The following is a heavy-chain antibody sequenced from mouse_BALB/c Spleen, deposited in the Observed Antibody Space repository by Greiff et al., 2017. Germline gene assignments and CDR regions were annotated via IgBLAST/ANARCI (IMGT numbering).Heavy chain of an antibody. V-gene: IGHV5-17*02. CDR2: ISSGSSTI. D-gene: IGHD2-2*01. J-gene: IGHJ4*01. CDR3: ARDGYDRDYAMDY. CDR1: GFTFSSFG. Sequence: DVKLVESGGGLVQPGGSRKLSCAASGFTFSSFGMHWVRQAPEKGLEWVAYISSGSSTIYYADTVKGRFTISRDNPKNTLFLQMTSLRSEDTAMYYCARDGYDRDYAMDYWGQGTSVTVSS.